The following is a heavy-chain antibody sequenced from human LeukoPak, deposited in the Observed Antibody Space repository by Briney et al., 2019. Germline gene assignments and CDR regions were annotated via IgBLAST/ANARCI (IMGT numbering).Heavy chain of an antibody. Sequence: SETLSLTCAVYGGSFSGYYWSWIRQPPGKGLEWIGEINHSGSTNYNPSLKSRVTISVDTSKNQFSLKLSSVTAADTAVYYCARLLWWTFDIWGQGTMVTVSS. CDR1: GGSFSGYY. D-gene: IGHD2-21*01. J-gene: IGHJ3*02. CDR3: ARLLWWTFDI. V-gene: IGHV4-34*01. CDR2: INHSGST.